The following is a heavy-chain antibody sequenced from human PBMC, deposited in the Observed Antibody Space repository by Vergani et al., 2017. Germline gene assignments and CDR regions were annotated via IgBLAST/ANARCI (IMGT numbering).Heavy chain of an antibody. Sequence: QVQLVESGGGVVQPGRSLRLSCAASGFTFSSYGMHWVRQAPGKGLEWVAVISYDGSNKYYADSVKGRFTISRDNSKNTLYLQMNSLRAEDTAVYYCAKEGTIFGVVIIHFDYWGQGTLVTVSS. CDR1: GFTFSSYG. CDR3: AKEGTIFGVVIIHFDY. V-gene: IGHV3-30*18. CDR2: ISYDGSNK. J-gene: IGHJ4*02. D-gene: IGHD3-3*01.